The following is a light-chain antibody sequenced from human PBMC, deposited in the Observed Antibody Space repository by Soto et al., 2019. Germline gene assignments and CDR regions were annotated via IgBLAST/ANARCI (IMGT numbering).Light chain of an antibody. CDR2: RAS. CDR3: QQDETYSGT. Sequence: DIQMTQSPSSLSASVGDRVTITCRASQIINTWLAWYQQKPGKAPKLLIYRASNLLSGVPSRFSGSGSGTEFTLTISSLQHDDFSIYYCQQDETYSGTFGPGTKVDL. CDR1: QIINTW. V-gene: IGKV1-5*03. J-gene: IGKJ3*01.